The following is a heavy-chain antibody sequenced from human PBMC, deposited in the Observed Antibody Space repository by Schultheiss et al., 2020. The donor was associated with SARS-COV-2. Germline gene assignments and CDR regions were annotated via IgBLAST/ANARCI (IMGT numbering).Heavy chain of an antibody. J-gene: IGHJ2*01. CDR3: ARGRYDSSARYFDL. D-gene: IGHD3-22*01. Sequence: SQTLSLTCTVSGGSISSYYWSWIRQPPGKGLEWIGSIYHSGSTYYNPSLKSRVTISVDTSKNQFSLKLSSVTAADKAVYYCARGRYDSSARYFDLWGRGTLVTVSS. CDR2: IYHSGST. V-gene: IGHV4-38-2*02. CDR1: GGSISSYY.